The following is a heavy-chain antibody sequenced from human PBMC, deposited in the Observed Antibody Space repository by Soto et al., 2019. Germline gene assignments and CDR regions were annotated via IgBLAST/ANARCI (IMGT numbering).Heavy chain of an antibody. V-gene: IGHV3-53*01. CDR1: VFTVISNY. D-gene: IGHD2-15*01. CDR3: ARRYCSGGSCYFDY. J-gene: IGHJ4*02. Sequence: GGSLRLSCASSVFTVISNYMRWVRQAPGKGLEWVSVIYSGGSTYYADSVKGRFTISRDNSKNTLYLQMNSLRAEDTAVYYCARRYCSGGSCYFDYWGQGTLVTVSS. CDR2: IYSGGST.